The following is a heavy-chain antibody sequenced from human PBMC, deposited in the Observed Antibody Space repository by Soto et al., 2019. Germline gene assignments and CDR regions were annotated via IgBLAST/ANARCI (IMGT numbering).Heavy chain of an antibody. J-gene: IGHJ4*02. D-gene: IGHD6-19*01. CDR2: ISYDGSNK. Sequence: GGSLRLSCAASGFTFSSYAMHWVRQAPGKGLEWVAVISYDGSNKYYADSVKGRFTISRDNSKNTLYLQMNSLRAEDTAVYYCAATVAGTYWGQGTLVTVSS. CDR1: GFTFSSYA. CDR3: AATVAGTY. V-gene: IGHV3-30-3*01.